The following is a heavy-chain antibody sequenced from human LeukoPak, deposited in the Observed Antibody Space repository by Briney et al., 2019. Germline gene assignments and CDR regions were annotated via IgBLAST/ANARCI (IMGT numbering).Heavy chain of an antibody. V-gene: IGHV3-30-3*01. CDR1: GFTFSSYA. CDR2: ISYDGSNK. D-gene: IGHD6-13*01. Sequence: GGSLRLSCAASGFTFSSYAMHWVRQAPGKGLEWVAVISYDGSNKYYADSVKGRFTISRDNSKNTLYLQMNSLRAEDTAVYYCAREGTIAEATHGGGYYGMDVWGQGITVTVSS. CDR3: AREGTIAEATHGGGYYGMDV. J-gene: IGHJ6*02.